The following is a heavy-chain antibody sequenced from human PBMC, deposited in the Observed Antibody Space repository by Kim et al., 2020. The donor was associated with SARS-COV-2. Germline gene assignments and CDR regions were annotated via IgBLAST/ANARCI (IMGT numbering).Heavy chain of an antibody. Sequence: NPPLKSRVTISVDTSKNQFSLKLSSVAAADTAVYCCARTLTDYGDMPVDYWGQGTLVTVSS. J-gene: IGHJ4*02. CDR3: ARTLTDYGDMPVDY. D-gene: IGHD4-17*01. V-gene: IGHV4-39*01.